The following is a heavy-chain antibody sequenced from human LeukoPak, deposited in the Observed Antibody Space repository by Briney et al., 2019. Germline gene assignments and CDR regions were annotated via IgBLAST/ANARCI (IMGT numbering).Heavy chain of an antibody. CDR3: ARVGPGGYGVFGGVIDRFDY. Sequence: PGGSLRLSCAASGFTFSSYSMNWVRQAPGKGLEWVSSISSSSSYIYYADSVKGRFTISRDNAKNSLYLQMNSLRAEDTAVYYCARVGPGGYGVFGGVIDRFDYWGQGTLVTVSS. J-gene: IGHJ4*02. CDR2: ISSSSSYI. V-gene: IGHV3-21*01. D-gene: IGHD3-16*02. CDR1: GFTFSSYS.